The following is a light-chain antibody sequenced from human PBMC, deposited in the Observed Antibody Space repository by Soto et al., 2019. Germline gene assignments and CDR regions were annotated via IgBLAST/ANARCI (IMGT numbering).Light chain of an antibody. CDR2: GAS. CDR1: QSVSSSY. J-gene: IGKJ4*01. V-gene: IGKV3-20*01. Sequence: EIVLTQSAGTLSLSPGERATLSCRASQSVSSSYFAWYQHKPGQAPRLLIYGASTRATGIPDRFSGSGSGRDFTLTISRLEPEDLLVYYCQYYGPSPPRTFGGGTKLEIK. CDR3: QYYGPSPPRT.